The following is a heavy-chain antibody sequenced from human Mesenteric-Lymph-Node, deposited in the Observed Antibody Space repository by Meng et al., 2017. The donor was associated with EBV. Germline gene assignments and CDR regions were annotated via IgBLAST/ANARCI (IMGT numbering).Heavy chain of an antibody. D-gene: IGHD3-10*01. CDR2: MNNGGTS. V-gene: IGHV4-34*01. CDR1: GESFSGFY. J-gene: IGHJ4*02. CDR3: ARVKPSIWFGELFYYFDY. Sequence: QVQFNRWGAGLLKPSETLSLTCAVYGESFSGFYWSWVRQAPGKGLEWIGEMNNGGTSNYNPSLESRVTISVDPSKNQFSLNLRSVTAADTAVYYCARVKPSIWFGELFYYFDYWGPGILVTVAS.